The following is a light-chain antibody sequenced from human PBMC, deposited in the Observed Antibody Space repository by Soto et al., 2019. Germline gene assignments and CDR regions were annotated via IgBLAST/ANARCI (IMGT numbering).Light chain of an antibody. V-gene: IGLV1-44*01. CDR2: SNN. CDR3: AAWDDSLNGQV. CDR1: SSNIGSNT. Sequence: QPVLTQPPSASGTPGQRVTISCSGSSSNIGSNTVNWYQQLPGTAPKLLIYSNNQRPSGVPDRFSGSKSGTLASLAISGLQSEDEADYYCAAWDDSLNGQVFGGGTKVTVL. J-gene: IGLJ2*01.